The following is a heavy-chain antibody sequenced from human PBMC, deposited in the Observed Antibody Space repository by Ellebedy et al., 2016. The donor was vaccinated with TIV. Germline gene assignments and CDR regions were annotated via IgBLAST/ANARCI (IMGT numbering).Heavy chain of an antibody. Sequence: SETLSLXXTVSGGSISSSSYYWGWIRQPPGKGLEWIGSIYYSGSTYYNPSLKSRVTISVDTSKNQFSLKLSSVTAADTAVYYCARYAVTPATFDYWGQGTLVTVSS. CDR1: GGSISSSSYY. J-gene: IGHJ4*02. D-gene: IGHD4-17*01. CDR2: IYYSGST. CDR3: ARYAVTPATFDY. V-gene: IGHV4-39*01.